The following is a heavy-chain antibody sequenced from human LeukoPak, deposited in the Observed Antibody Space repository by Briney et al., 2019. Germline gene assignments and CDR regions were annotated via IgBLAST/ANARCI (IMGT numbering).Heavy chain of an antibody. D-gene: IGHD3-10*01. J-gene: IGHJ4*02. V-gene: IGHV3-9*01. CDR2: ISWNSGSI. CDR1: GFTFDDYA. CDR3: AKDRFDYYGSGSQLFY. Sequence: GRSLRLSCAASGFTFDDYAMHWVRQAPGKGLEWVSGISWNSGSIGYADSVEGRFTISRDNAKNSLYLQMDSLRAEDTALYYCAKDRFDYYGSGSQLFYWGQGTLVTVSS.